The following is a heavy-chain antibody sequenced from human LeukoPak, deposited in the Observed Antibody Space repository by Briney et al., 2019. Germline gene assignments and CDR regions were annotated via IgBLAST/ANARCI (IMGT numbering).Heavy chain of an antibody. Sequence: GGSLRLSCAASGFTFSRYWMHWVRQAPGKGLVWVSRINTDGRTITYADSVKGRFTISRDNAKNTLYLQMNSLRAEDTAVYYCARAENAHNHYFDYWGQGTLVTVSS. CDR2: INTDGRTI. CDR1: GFTFSRYW. CDR3: ARAENAHNHYFDY. V-gene: IGHV3-74*01. J-gene: IGHJ4*02. D-gene: IGHD5-24*01.